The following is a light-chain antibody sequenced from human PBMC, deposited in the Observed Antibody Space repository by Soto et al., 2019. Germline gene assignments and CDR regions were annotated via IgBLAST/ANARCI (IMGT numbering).Light chain of an antibody. CDR2: INN. Sequence: QSVLTQPPSVSGAPGQRVTIFCTGSGSNLGAGYDVHWYQQLPGTAPKLLIYINNQRPSGVPDRFSGSKSGTSASLAISGLQSEDEADYYCAAWDDSLNGYVFGTGTKLTVL. CDR3: AAWDDSLNGYV. J-gene: IGLJ1*01. CDR1: GSNLGAGYD. V-gene: IGLV1-40*01.